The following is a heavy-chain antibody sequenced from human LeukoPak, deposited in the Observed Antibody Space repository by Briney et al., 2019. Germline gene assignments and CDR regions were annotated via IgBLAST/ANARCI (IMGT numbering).Heavy chain of an antibody. D-gene: IGHD1-26*01. Sequence: ASVKVSCKASGYSFTASYMHWVRQAPGQGLEWLGWINPSSGGTKYAPKFQGRVTLTRDTSINTAYMELTSLRSDGTAMYYCAKEFPSGATRDLDYWGQGTLVTVSS. CDR2: INPSSGGT. CDR1: GYSFTASY. V-gene: IGHV1-2*02. CDR3: AKEFPSGATRDLDY. J-gene: IGHJ4*02.